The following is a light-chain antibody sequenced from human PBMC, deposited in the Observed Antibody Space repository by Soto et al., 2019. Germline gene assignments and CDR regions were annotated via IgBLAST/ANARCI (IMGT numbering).Light chain of an antibody. Sequence: EILLTQSPATLSLSPGERATLSCRASQSVSSYLAWYQQKPGQAPRLLIYDASNRATGIPARFSGSGSGTDFTLTISILEPEDFAVYYCQQRSNWPRLTFGGGTKVDIK. CDR1: QSVSSY. J-gene: IGKJ4*01. CDR2: DAS. V-gene: IGKV3-11*01. CDR3: QQRSNWPRLT.